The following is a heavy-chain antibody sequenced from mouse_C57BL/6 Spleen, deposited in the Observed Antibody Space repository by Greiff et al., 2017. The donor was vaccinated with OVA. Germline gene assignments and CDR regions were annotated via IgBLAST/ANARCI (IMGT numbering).Heavy chain of an antibody. CDR2: IYPGNSDT. CDR3: TRHYYGSSSNYFDY. Sequence: EVQLQQSGTVLARPGASVKMSCKTSGYTFTSYWMHWVKQRPGQGLEWIGAIYPGNSDTSYNQKFKGKAKLTAVTSASTAYMELSSLTNEDSAVYYCTRHYYGSSSNYFDYWGQGTTLTVSS. CDR1: GYTFTSYW. D-gene: IGHD1-1*01. V-gene: IGHV1-5*01. J-gene: IGHJ2*01.